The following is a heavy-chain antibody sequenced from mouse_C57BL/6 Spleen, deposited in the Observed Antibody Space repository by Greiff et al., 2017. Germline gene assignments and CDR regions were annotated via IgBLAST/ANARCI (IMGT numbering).Heavy chain of an antibody. CDR3: ARRGYGSYGFDY. CDR1: GYTFTGYW. CDR2: ILPGSGST. V-gene: IGHV1-9*01. Sequence: VHLVESGAELMKPGASVKLSCKATGYTFTGYWIEWVKQRPGHGLEWIGEILPGSGSTNYNEKFKGKATFTADTSSTTAHMQLSSLTTEDSAIYYGARRGYGSYGFDYWGQGTTLTVSS. D-gene: IGHD2-1*01. J-gene: IGHJ2*01.